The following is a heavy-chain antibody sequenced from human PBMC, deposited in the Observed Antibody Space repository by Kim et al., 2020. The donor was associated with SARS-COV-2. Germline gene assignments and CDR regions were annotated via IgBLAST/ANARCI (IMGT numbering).Heavy chain of an antibody. Sequence: GESLKISCKGSGYSFTSYWIGWVRQMPGKGLEWMGIIYPGDSDTRYSPSFQGQVTISADKSISTAYLQWSSLKASDTAMYYCARVHYEYVWGGLDAFDIWGQGTMVTVSS. CDR3: ARVHYEYVWGGLDAFDI. CDR1: GYSFTSYW. CDR2: IYPGDSDT. J-gene: IGHJ3*02. D-gene: IGHD3-16*01. V-gene: IGHV5-51*01.